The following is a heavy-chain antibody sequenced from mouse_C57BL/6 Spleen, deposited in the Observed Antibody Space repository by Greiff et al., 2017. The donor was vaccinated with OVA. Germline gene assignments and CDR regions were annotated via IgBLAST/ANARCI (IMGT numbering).Heavy chain of an antibody. Sequence: EVQLQQSGPELVKPGASVKISCKASGYTFTDYYMNWVKQSHGKSLEWIGDINPNNGGTSYNQKFKGKATLTVDKSSSTAYMELRSLTSEDSAVYYCARSTMVTAWAMDYWGQGTSVTVSS. CDR3: ARSTMVTAWAMDY. J-gene: IGHJ4*01. D-gene: IGHD2-2*01. V-gene: IGHV1-26*01. CDR2: INPNNGGT. CDR1: GYTFTDYY.